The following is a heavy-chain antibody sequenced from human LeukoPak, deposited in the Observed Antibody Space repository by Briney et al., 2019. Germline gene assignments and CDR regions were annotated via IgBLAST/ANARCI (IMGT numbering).Heavy chain of an antibody. CDR3: ATRKIVGATRSFDY. CDR1: GGSISSYY. Sequence: SETLSLTCTVSGGSISSYYWSWIRQPPGKGLEWIGYIYYSGSTNYNPSLKSRVTISVDTSKNQFSLKLSSVTAADTAVYYRATRKIVGATRSFDYWGQGTLVTVSS. V-gene: IGHV4-59*08. D-gene: IGHD1-26*01. CDR2: IYYSGST. J-gene: IGHJ4*02.